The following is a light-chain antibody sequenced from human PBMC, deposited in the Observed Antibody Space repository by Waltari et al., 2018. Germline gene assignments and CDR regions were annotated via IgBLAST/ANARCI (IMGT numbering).Light chain of an antibody. J-gene: IGKJ1*01. Sequence: DIVLTQSPATLSLSPGERATLSCRASQSVHTYLAWYQQIPGQAPRLLIYDSSNRAPGIPARCSGSGSGTDFTLTISHLEPEDLALYYCHQRVSWPQTFGQGTKVEIK. V-gene: IGKV3-11*01. CDR1: QSVHTY. CDR3: HQRVSWPQT. CDR2: DSS.